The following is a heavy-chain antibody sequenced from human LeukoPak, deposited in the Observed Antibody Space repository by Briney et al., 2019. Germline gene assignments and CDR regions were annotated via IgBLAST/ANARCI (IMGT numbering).Heavy chain of an antibody. D-gene: IGHD2-21*02. CDR3: ARLAGHIVVVTAFFDY. J-gene: IGHJ4*02. CDR1: GYSFTSYW. CDR2: IYPGDSDT. Sequence: PGESLKISCRGSGYSFTSYWIGWVRQMPGKGLEWMGIIYPGDSDTRYSPSFQGQVTISADRSISTAYLQWSSLKASDTAMYYCARLAGHIVVVTAFFDYWGQGTLVTVSS. V-gene: IGHV5-51*01.